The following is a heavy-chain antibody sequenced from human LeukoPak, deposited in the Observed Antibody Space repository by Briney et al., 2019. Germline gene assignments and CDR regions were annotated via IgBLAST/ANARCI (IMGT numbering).Heavy chain of an antibody. V-gene: IGHV4-31*03. Sequence: SQTLSLTCTVSGGSISSGGYYWSWIRQHPGKGLEWIGYIYYSGSTYCNPSLKSRVTISVDTSKNQFSLKLSSVTAADTAVYYCARGAHGGRDYWGQGTLVTVSS. CDR1: GGSISSGGYY. D-gene: IGHD3-16*01. CDR2: IYYSGST. CDR3: ARGAHGGRDY. J-gene: IGHJ4*02.